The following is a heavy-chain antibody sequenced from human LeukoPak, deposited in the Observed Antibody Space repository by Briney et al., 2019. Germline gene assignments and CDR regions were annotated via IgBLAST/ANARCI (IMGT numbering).Heavy chain of an antibody. CDR2: ISAYNGNT. J-gene: IGHJ3*02. D-gene: IGHD3-22*01. V-gene: IGHV1-18*01. Sequence: ASVKVSCKASGYTFTSYAMHWVRQSPGQGLEWMGWISAYNGNTNYAQKLQGRVTITTDTSTSTAYMELRSLRSDDTAVYYCARAPYYYDSSGYSPDAFDIWGQGTMVTVSS. CDR3: ARAPYYYDSSGYSPDAFDI. CDR1: GYTFTSYA.